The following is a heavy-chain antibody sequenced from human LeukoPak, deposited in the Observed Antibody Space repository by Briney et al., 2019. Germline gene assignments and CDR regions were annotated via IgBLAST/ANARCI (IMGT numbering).Heavy chain of an antibody. Sequence: PSETLSLTCTVSGGSISSYYWSWIRQPPGKGLEWIGYIYYSGSTNYNPSLKSRVTISVDTSKNQFSLQLSSVTAADTAVYYCAREGEEWRQNNWFDPWGQGTLVTVSS. CDR2: IYYSGST. CDR3: AREGEEWRQNNWFDP. J-gene: IGHJ5*02. D-gene: IGHD3-3*01. CDR1: GGSISSYY. V-gene: IGHV4-59*01.